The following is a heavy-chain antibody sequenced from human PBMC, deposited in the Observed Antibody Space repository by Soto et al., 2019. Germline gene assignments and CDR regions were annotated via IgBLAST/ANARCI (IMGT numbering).Heavy chain of an antibody. V-gene: IGHV4-59*08. CDR3: ARLVGCSSTSCLSGWFDP. CDR1: GGSISSYY. D-gene: IGHD2-2*01. CDR2: IYYSGST. Sequence: SETLSLTCTVSGGSISSYYWSWIRQPPGKGLEWIRYIYYSGSTNYNPSLKSRVTISVDTSKNQFSLKLSSVTAADTAVYYCARLVGCSSTSCLSGWFDPWGQGTLVTVSS. J-gene: IGHJ5*02.